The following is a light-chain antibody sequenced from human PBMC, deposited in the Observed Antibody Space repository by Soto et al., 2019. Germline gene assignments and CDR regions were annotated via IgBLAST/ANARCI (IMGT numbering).Light chain of an antibody. J-gene: IGKJ3*01. CDR3: QQYDAWPPT. CDR1: PSVTNF. V-gene: IGKV3-15*01. CDR2: NTS. Sequence: VLTQSPATMSLSPVERATLSCRASPSVTNFLAWYQQKPGQAPRLLIFNTSSRPTGIAARFSGSGSGTEFTLTISSLQSEDLAVYFCQQYDAWPPTFGPGTKVD.